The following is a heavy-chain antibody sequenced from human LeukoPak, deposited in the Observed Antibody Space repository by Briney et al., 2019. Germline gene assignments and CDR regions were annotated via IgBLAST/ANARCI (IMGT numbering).Heavy chain of an antibody. CDR3: ARGNWFDP. Sequence: PSQTLSLTCTVSGGSISSGGYSWSWIRQPPGKGLEWIGNIYQSGSTNYNPSLKSRVTISVDRSKSQFSLKLTSVTAADTAVYYCARGNWFDPWGQGTLVTVSS. J-gene: IGHJ5*02. V-gene: IGHV4-30-2*01. CDR2: IYQSGST. CDR1: GGSISSGGYS.